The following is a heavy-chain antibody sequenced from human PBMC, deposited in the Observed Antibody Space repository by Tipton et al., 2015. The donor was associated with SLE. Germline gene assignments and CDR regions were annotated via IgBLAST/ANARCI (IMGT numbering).Heavy chain of an antibody. CDR2: IYYSGST. D-gene: IGHD6-19*01. J-gene: IGHJ4*02. CDR1: GGSINSYY. Sequence: TLSLTCTVSGGSINSYYWSWIRQPPGKGLEWIGYIYYSGSTNYNPSLKSRVTISVDTSKNQFSLKLSSVTAADTAVYYCARLIAVVGFDYWGQGTLVTVSS. CDR3: ARLIAVVGFDY. V-gene: IGHV4-59*08.